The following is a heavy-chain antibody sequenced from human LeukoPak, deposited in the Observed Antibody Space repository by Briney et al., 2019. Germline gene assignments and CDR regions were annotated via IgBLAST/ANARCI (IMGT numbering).Heavy chain of an antibody. CDR1: GGSLSSYY. Sequence: PSETLSLTCSVSGGSLSSYYWSWTRQPPGKGLEWIGYIYYSGSPYYNPSLESRLTISVDTSQNQFSLNLSSVTAADTAVYYCARDVEGAAIGHFFEYWGQGILVTVSS. D-gene: IGHD5-12*01. CDR2: IYYSGSP. V-gene: IGHV4-59*01. J-gene: IGHJ4*02. CDR3: ARDVEGAAIGHFFEY.